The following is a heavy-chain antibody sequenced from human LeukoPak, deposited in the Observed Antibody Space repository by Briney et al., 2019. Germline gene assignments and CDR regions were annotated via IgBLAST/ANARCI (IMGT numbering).Heavy chain of an antibody. CDR3: ARDLAEFDDYYGSAEAFDI. D-gene: IGHD3-10*01. CDR1: GYTFTGYY. J-gene: IGHJ3*02. CDR2: INPNSGGT. V-gene: IGHV1-2*02. Sequence: ASVKVSCKASGYTFTGYYMHWVRQAPGQGLEWMGWINPNSGGTNYAQKFQGRVTMTRDTSISTAYMELSRLRSDDTAVYYCARDLAEFDDYYGSAEAFDIWGQGTMVTVSS.